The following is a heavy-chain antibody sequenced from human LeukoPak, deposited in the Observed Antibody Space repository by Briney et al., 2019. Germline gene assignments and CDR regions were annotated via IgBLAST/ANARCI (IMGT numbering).Heavy chain of an antibody. V-gene: IGHV1-2*02. J-gene: IGHJ4*02. D-gene: IGHD3-16*02. Sequence: GASVKISCKASGYTFTSHHVHWVRQAPGQGLEWMGWINPNSGGTNYAQKFQGRVTMTRDTSISTAYMELSRLRSDDTAVYYCARDYDYVWGSYQPFDYWGQGTLVTASS. CDR3: ARDYDYVWGSYQPFDY. CDR2: INPNSGGT. CDR1: GYTFTSHH.